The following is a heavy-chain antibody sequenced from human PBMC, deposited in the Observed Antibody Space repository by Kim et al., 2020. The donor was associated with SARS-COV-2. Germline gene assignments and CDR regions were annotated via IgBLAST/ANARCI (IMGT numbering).Heavy chain of an antibody. D-gene: IGHD3-10*01. J-gene: IGHJ4*02. CDR1: GFTFSSYA. CDR2: ISGRGGHT. V-gene: IGHV3-23*01. Sequence: GGSLRLSCAASGFTFSSYAMSLVRQAPGKGLEWVAAISGRGGHTSYADSVKGRFTIARENSKNTLYRQMKSLRAGDTAVYDCAKAEGGSGSNYNHFDYWGQGAPVTFSS. CDR3: AKAEGGSGSNYNHFDY.